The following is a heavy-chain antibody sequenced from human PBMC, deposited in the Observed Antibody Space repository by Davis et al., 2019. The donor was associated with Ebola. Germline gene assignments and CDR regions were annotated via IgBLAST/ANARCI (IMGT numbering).Heavy chain of an antibody. Sequence: SETLSLTCAVYGGSFSGYYWSWIRQPPGKGLEWIGGINHSGSTNYNPSLKSRVTISVDTSKNQFSLKLSSVTAADTAVYYCARVSYSYGMDVWGQGTTVTVSS. CDR2: INHSGST. CDR1: GGSFSGYY. CDR3: ARVSYSYGMDV. V-gene: IGHV4-34*01. J-gene: IGHJ6*02. D-gene: IGHD3-10*01.